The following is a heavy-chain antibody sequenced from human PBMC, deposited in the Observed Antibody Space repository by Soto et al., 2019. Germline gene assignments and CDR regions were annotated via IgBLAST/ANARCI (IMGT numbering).Heavy chain of an antibody. Sequence: EVQLVESGGGLVKPGASRRLSCSVSGLKFSDAWMNWVRQAPGKGLEWVGRIKSKGSGDTEDYAAAVKGRFAISRADSRATLYLQMNSLNIEDTAVYYCAWANSGRLRTAHWGQGTLVTVS. J-gene: IGHJ4*02. D-gene: IGHD2-15*01. CDR1: GLKFSDAW. V-gene: IGHV3-15*07. CDR3: AWANSGRLRTAH. CDR2: IKSKGSGDTE.